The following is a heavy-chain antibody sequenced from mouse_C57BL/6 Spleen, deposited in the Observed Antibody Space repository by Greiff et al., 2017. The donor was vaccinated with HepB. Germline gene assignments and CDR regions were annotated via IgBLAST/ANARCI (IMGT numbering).Heavy chain of an antibody. D-gene: IGHD2-3*01. V-gene: IGHV5-6*01. J-gene: IGHJ2*01. CDR2: ISSGGSYT. CDR1: GFTFSSYG. CDR3: ARHEGWLSHFDY. Sequence: EVHLVESGGDLVKPGGSLKLSCAASGFTFSSYGMSWVRQTPDKRLEWVATISSGGSYTYYPDSVKGRFTISRDNAKNTLYLQMSSLKSEDTAMYYCARHEGWLSHFDYWGQGTTLTVSS.